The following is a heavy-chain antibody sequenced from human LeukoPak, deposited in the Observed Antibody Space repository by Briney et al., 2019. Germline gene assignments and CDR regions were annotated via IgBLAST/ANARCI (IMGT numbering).Heavy chain of an antibody. V-gene: IGHV4-59*01. CDR3: AAGNYYFDY. Sequence: TSETLSLTCTVSGGSISNYYWSWIRQPPGKGLEWIGYIYYSGSTNYNPSLKSRVTMSVDTSKNQSSLKLSSVTAADTAVYYFAAGNYYFDYWGQGTLVTVSS. D-gene: IGHD1-7*01. CDR2: IYYSGST. CDR1: GGSISNYY. J-gene: IGHJ4*02.